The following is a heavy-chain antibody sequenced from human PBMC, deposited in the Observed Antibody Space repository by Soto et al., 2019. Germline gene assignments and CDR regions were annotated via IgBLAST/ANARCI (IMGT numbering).Heavy chain of an antibody. Sequence: PSETLSLTCAVYGGSFSGYCWSWIRQPPGKGLEWIGEINHSGRTNYNPSLKSRVTISVDTSKSQFSLKLSSVTAADTAVYYCARGRKYYDFWSGCSHPRYYFNYWGQGTLVTVSS. V-gene: IGHV4-34*01. CDR2: INHSGRT. J-gene: IGHJ4*02. D-gene: IGHD3-3*01. CDR3: ARGRKYYDFWSGCSHPRYYFNY. CDR1: GGSFSGYC.